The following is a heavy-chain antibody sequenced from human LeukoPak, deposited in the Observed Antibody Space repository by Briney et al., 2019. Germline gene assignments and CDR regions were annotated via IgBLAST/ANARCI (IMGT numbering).Heavy chain of an antibody. D-gene: IGHD6-13*01. CDR3: AKDEVGSLYAFDI. V-gene: IGHV3-30*02. Sequence: GGSLRLSCAASGFTFSSYGMHWVRQAPGKGLEWVAFIRYDGSNKYYADSVKGRFTISRDNSKNTLYLQMNSLRAEDMAVYYCAKDEVGSLYAFDIWGQGTMVTVSS. J-gene: IGHJ3*02. CDR1: GFTFSSYG. CDR2: IRYDGSNK.